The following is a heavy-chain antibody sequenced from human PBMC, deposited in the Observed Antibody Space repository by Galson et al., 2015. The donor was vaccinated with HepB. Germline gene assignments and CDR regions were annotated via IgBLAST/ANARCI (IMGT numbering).Heavy chain of an antibody. CDR1: GSIFSGHG. D-gene: IGHD1-7*01. V-gene: IGHV3-23*01. Sequence: SLRLSCAGSGSIFSGHGMTWVRQAPGKGLEWVSTISANARGTDYADTVKGRFTISRDNSRNTLYLQMNRIRVEDAAIYYCARRVLNSGTHDYWGQGTLVTVSS. CDR3: ARRVLNSGTHDY. J-gene: IGHJ4*02. CDR2: ISANARGT.